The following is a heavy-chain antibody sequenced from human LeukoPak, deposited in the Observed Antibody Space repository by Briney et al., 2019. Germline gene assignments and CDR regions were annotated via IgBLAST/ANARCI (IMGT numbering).Heavy chain of an antibody. CDR1: GGSFSGYY. J-gene: IGHJ6*03. V-gene: IGHV4-34*01. D-gene: IGHD1/OR15-1a*01. CDR3: ARNKRVPYYYYYYMDV. Sequence: PSETLSLTCAVYGGSFSGYYWSWIRQPPGKGLEWIGEINHSGSTNYNPSLKSRVTISVDTSKNQFSLKLSSVTAADTAVYYCARNKRVPYYYYYYMDVWGKGTTVTISS. CDR2: INHSGST.